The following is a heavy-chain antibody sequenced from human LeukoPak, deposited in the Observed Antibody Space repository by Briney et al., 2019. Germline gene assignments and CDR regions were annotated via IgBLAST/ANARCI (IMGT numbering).Heavy chain of an antibody. D-gene: IGHD3-10*01. CDR2: IYYSGST. CDR3: ARSGYYYGSGRKSANWFDP. J-gene: IGHJ5*02. CDR1: GGSISSSSYY. Sequence: PSETLSLTCTVSGGSISSSSYYWGWIRQPPGKGLEWIGSIYYSGSTYYNPSLKSRVTISVDTSKNQFSLKLSSVTAADTAVYYCARSGYYYGSGRKSANWFDPWGQGTLVTVSS. V-gene: IGHV4-39*07.